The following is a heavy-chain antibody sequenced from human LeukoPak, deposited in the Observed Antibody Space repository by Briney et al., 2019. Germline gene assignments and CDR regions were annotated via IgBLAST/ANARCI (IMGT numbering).Heavy chain of an antibody. Sequence: GRSLRLSCAASGFTFSGYDMHWVRQAPGKGLGWVALISYDGSNKCHADSVKGRFTISRNNSKNTLYLQMNSLRVEDTAVYYCAKTQGSSWYGADYWGQGTLVTVSS. CDR1: GFTFSGYD. CDR3: AKTQGSSWYGADY. J-gene: IGHJ4*02. V-gene: IGHV3-30*18. D-gene: IGHD6-13*01. CDR2: ISYDGSNK.